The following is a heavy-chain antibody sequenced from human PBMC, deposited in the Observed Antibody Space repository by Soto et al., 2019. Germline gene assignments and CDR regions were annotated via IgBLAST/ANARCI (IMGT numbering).Heavy chain of an antibody. CDR1: GGTFSSYA. Sequence: QVQLVQSGAEVKKPGSSVKVSCKASGGTFSSYAMSWVRQAPGQGLEWMGGIIPIFGTANYAQKFQGRVTITADESTSTAYMELSSLRSEDTAVYYCARRIAAAADYYYYGIDVWGQGTTVTVSS. J-gene: IGHJ6*02. D-gene: IGHD6-13*01. V-gene: IGHV1-69*01. CDR3: ARRIAAAADYYYYGIDV. CDR2: IIPIFGTA.